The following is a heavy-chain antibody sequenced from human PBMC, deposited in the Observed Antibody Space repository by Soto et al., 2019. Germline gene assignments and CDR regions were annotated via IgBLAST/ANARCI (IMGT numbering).Heavy chain of an antibody. CDR3: VKNGWYSADI. V-gene: IGHV4-4*02. CDR1: GVSVSSDNW. CDR2: IFHSVNT. Sequence: QMRLQESGPGLVKASGTLSLACTVSGVSVSSDNWWSWVRQSPGKGLEWIGEIFHSVNTNYNPSLKSRATISVDKSKNQFSLTLTSVTDADTAVYYCVKNGWYSADIWGQGTMVTVSS. J-gene: IGHJ3*02. D-gene: IGHD6-19*01.